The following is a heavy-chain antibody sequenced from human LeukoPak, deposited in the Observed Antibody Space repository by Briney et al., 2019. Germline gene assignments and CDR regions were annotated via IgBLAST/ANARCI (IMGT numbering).Heavy chain of an antibody. CDR1: GYSISSGYC. CDR2: IYHSGST. Sequence: PSETLSLTCAVSGYSISSGYCWGWIRQPPGKGLEWIGSIYHSGSTYYNPSLKSRVAISVDTSKNQFSLKLSSVTAADTAVYYCARATDYGPYYFDYWGQGTLVTVSS. V-gene: IGHV4-38-2*01. D-gene: IGHD4-17*01. CDR3: ARATDYGPYYFDY. J-gene: IGHJ4*02.